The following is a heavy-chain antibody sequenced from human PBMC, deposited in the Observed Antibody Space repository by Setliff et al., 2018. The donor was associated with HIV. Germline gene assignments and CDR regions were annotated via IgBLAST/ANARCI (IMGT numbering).Heavy chain of an antibody. CDR2: IIPILDIA. Sequence: GASVKVSCKTSGGTFSNYAISWVRQAPGQGLEWMGGIIPILDIANYAQKFLGRVTITADKSTNSAYMELRGLRSDDTAVYYCARGTSMMVVYFFDYWGQGTLVTVSS. J-gene: IGHJ4*02. D-gene: IGHD1-1*01. CDR1: GGTFSNYA. CDR3: ARGTSMMVVYFFDY. V-gene: IGHV1-69*10.